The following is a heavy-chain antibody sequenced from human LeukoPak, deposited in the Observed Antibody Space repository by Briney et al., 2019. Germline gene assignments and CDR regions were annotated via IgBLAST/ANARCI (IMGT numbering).Heavy chain of an antibody. J-gene: IGHJ3*02. D-gene: IGHD2-2*01. CDR1: GFTFSSYA. CDR2: ISGSGGST. Sequence: GGSLRLSCAASGFTFSSYAMSWVRQATGKGLEWVSAISGSGGSTYYADSVKGRFTISRDNSKNTLYLQMNSLRAEDTAVYYCAKGSEYCSSTSCPSDAFDIWGQGTMVTVSS. CDR3: AKGSEYCSSTSCPSDAFDI. V-gene: IGHV3-23*01.